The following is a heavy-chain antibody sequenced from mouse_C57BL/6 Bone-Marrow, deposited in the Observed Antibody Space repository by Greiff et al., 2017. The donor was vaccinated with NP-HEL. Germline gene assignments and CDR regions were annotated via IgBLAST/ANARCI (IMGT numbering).Heavy chain of an antibody. D-gene: IGHD2-4*01. CDR1: GFSLTSYG. J-gene: IGHJ3*01. V-gene: IGHV2-2*01. CDR2: IWSGGST. Sequence: QVQLQQSGPGLVQPSQSLSITCTVSGFSLTSYGVHWVRQSPGKGLEWLGVIWSGGSTDYNAAFISRLSISKDNSKSQVFFKMNSLQADDTAIYYCARPLYYDYDVGFAYWGQGTLVTVSA. CDR3: ARPLYYDYDVGFAY.